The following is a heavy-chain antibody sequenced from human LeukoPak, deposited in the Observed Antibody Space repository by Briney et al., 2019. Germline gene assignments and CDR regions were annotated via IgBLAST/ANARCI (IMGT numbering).Heavy chain of an antibody. CDR3: ARVVYYDILTGYFKYFAY. D-gene: IGHD3-9*01. Sequence: GGSLRLSCAASGFTFSSYWMSWVRQAPGKGLEWVANIKQDGSEKYYVDSVKGRFTISRDNAKNSLYLQMNSLRAEDTAVYYCARVVYYDILTGYFKYFAYWGQGTLVTVSS. CDR1: GFTFSSYW. CDR2: IKQDGSEK. J-gene: IGHJ4*02. V-gene: IGHV3-7*01.